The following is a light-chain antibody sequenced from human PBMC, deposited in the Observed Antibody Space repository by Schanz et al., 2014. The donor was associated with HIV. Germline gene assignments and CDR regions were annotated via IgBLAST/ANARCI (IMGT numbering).Light chain of an antibody. J-gene: IGKJ1*01. CDR3: QQANTFPPWT. CDR2: EAT. Sequence: DIQMTQSPSTLSASVGDRVTISCRASQSIGSWLAWYQQKAGEPPKLLIYEATTLETGVPSRFSGSGSGTEFTLTISSLQPEDFATYYCQQANTFPPWTFGHGTKVEI. V-gene: IGKV1-5*03. CDR1: QSIGSW.